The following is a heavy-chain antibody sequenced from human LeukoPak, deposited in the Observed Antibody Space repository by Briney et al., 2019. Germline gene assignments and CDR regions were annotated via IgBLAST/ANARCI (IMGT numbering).Heavy chain of an antibody. V-gene: IGHV3-23*01. CDR1: GFTFSSYG. D-gene: IGHD3-22*01. CDR2: ISGSGGST. Sequence: GGSLRLSCAASGFTFSSYGMSWVRQAPGKGLEWVSAISGSGGSTYYADSVKGRFTISRDNSKNTLYLQMNSLRAEDTAVYYCAKVRSGRIYYYDSSGSHGAVDYWGQGTLVTVSS. J-gene: IGHJ4*02. CDR3: AKVRSGRIYYYDSSGSHGAVDY.